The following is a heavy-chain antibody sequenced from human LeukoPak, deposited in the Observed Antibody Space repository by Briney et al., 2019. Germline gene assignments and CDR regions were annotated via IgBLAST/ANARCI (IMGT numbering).Heavy chain of an antibody. CDR3: TRVTNTAIAPSDY. CDR1: GFTFGDYA. V-gene: IGHV3-49*03. D-gene: IGHD5-18*01. J-gene: IGHJ4*02. Sequence: PGRSLRLSCTASGFTFGDYAMSWFRQAPGKGLEWVGFIRSKAYGGTTEYAASVKGRFTISRDDSKSIAYLQMNSLKTEDTAVYYCTRVTNTAIAPSDYWGQGTLVTVSS. CDR2: IRSKAYGGTT.